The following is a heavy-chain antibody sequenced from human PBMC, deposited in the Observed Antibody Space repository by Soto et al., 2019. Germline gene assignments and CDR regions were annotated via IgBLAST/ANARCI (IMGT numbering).Heavy chain of an antibody. D-gene: IGHD2-2*01. V-gene: IGHV4-31*03. CDR1: GGSISSGGYY. Sequence: PSETLSLTCTFSGGSISSGGYYWSWIRQHPGKGLEWIGYIYYSGSTYYNPSLKSRVTISVDTSKNQFSLKLSSVTAADTAVYYCARVRVPAAPAEYFQHWGQGTLVTVSS. CDR2: IYYSGST. J-gene: IGHJ1*01. CDR3: ARVRVPAAPAEYFQH.